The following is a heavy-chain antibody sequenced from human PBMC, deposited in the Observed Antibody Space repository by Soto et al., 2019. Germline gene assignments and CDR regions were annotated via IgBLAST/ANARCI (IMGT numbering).Heavy chain of an antibody. V-gene: IGHV4-30-4*01. J-gene: IGHJ5*02. CDR2: IYYSGST. CDR1: GGSISSGDYY. Sequence: PSETLSLTCTVSGGSISSGDYYWSWIRQPPGKGLEWIGYIYYSGSTYYNPSLKGRVTISVDTSKNQFSLKLSSVTAADTAVYYCAREGDFWSGYYDNWFDPWGQGTLVTVSS. D-gene: IGHD3-3*01. CDR3: AREGDFWSGYYDNWFDP.